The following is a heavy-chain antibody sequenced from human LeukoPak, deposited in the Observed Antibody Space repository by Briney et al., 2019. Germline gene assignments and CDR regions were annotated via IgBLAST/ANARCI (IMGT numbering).Heavy chain of an antibody. D-gene: IGHD2-2*01. CDR1: GFTFSSYA. J-gene: IGHJ4*02. Sequence: HPGGSLRLSCAASGFTFSSYAMSWVRQAPGKGLEWVSAISGSGGSTYYADSVKGRFTISRDNSKNTLYLQMNSLRAEDTAVYYCAAWGYCSSTSCYAIDYWGQGTLVTVSS. CDR2: ISGSGGST. V-gene: IGHV3-23*01. CDR3: AAWGYCSSTSCYAIDY.